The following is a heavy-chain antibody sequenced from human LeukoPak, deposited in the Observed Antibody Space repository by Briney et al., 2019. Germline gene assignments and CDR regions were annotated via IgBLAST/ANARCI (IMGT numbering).Heavy chain of an antibody. CDR1: GFTFSAYA. CDR2: VWPDGTTK. J-gene: IGHJ4*02. Sequence: GGSLRLSCTASGFTFSAYAMHWVRQAPGKGLEWVADVWPDGTTKQYVDSVKGRFTISRDNSKNTLYLQMNSLRAEDTAVYYCARDGGSGSPRVYFDYWGQGTLVTVSS. CDR3: ARDGGSGSPRVYFDY. D-gene: IGHD3-10*01. V-gene: IGHV3-33*01.